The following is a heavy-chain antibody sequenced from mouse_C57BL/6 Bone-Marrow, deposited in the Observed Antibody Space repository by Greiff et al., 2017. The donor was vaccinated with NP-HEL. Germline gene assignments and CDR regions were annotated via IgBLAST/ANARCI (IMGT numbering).Heavy chain of an antibody. V-gene: IGHV2-6*01. J-gene: IGHJ3*01. CDR2: IWGVGST. Sequence: QVHVKQSGPGLVAPSQSLSITCTVSGFSLTSYGVDWVRQSPGKGLEWLGVIWGVGSTNYNSALKSRLSISKDNSKSQVFLKMNSLQTDDTAMYYCASEGVVATRFAYWGQGTLVTVSA. CDR3: ASEGVVATRFAY. D-gene: IGHD1-1*01. CDR1: GFSLTSYG.